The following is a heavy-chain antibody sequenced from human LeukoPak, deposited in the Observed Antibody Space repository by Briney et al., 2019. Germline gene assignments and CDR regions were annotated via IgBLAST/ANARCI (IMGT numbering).Heavy chain of an antibody. J-gene: IGHJ6*02. D-gene: IGHD6-13*01. Sequence: GGSLRLSCAASGFTFSSYAMSWVRQAPGKGLEWVSAISGSGGSTYYADSVKGRFTISRDNSKNTLYLQMNSLRAEDTAVYYCASLPGYSSSWYPYYYYGMDVWGQGTTVTVSS. CDR1: GFTFSSYA. CDR3: ASLPGYSSSWYPYYYYGMDV. V-gene: IGHV3-23*01. CDR2: ISGSGGST.